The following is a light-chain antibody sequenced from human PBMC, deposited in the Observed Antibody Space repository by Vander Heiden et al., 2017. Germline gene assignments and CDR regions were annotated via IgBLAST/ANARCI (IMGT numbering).Light chain of an antibody. CDR1: QSVSSN. CDR2: GAS. CDR3: QQYNNWPRT. Sequence: IVMTQSPATLSVPPGERATLSCSASQSVSSNLAWYQQKPGQAPRLLIYGASTRATGIPARFSGSGSGTEFTLTISSLQSEDFAVYYCQQYNNWPRTFGQGTKVEIK. V-gene: IGKV3-15*01. J-gene: IGKJ1*01.